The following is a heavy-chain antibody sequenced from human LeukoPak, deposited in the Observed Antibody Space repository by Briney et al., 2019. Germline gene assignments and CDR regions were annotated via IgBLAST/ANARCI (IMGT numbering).Heavy chain of an antibody. CDR3: ARIMVRGVTHAFDI. D-gene: IGHD3-10*01. V-gene: IGHV2-70*11. J-gene: IGHJ3*02. CDR1: GFSLSTSGMC. CDR2: IDCDDDK. Sequence: SGPTLVNPTQTLTLTCTFSGFSLSTSGMCVSWIRQPPGKALEWLARIDCDDDKYYSTSLKTRLTISKDTSKNQVVLTMTNMDPVDTATYYCARIMVRGVTHAFDIWGQGTMVTVSS.